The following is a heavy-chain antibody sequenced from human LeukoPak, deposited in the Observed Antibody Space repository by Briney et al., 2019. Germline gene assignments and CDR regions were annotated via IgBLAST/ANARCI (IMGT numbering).Heavy chain of an antibody. Sequence: GGSLRLSCAASGFTFSSYWMHWVRQAPGKGLVWVSRINSDGSSTNYAESVKGRFTISTDNAKNTLYLQMNSLRAEDTAVYYCAREIYSYGYNFDYWGQGTLVTVSS. V-gene: IGHV3-74*01. D-gene: IGHD5-18*01. CDR2: INSDGSST. CDR1: GFTFSSYW. J-gene: IGHJ4*02. CDR3: AREIYSYGYNFDY.